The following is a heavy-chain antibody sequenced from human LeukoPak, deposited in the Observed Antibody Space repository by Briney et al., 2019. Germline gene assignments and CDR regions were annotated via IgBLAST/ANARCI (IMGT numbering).Heavy chain of an antibody. CDR3: TRDLMTGFSSGWYFGS. CDR2: TSGDEDST. CDR1: GVTFKNFA. J-gene: IGHJ4*02. D-gene: IGHD6-19*01. V-gene: IGHV3-23*01. Sequence: GGSLRLSCAASGVTFKNFAMSWVRQAPGKGLEWVAVTSGDEDSTHYAESVRGRFIISTDLSKNSLYLQMNSLRGEDTAVYYCTRDLMTGFSSGWYFGSWGQGTLVTVSS.